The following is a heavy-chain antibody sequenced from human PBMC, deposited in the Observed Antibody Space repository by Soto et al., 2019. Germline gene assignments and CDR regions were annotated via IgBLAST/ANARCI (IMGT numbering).Heavy chain of an antibody. D-gene: IGHD3-22*01. V-gene: IGHV3-11*04. J-gene: IGHJ6*02. CDR1: GFTFSDYY. Sequence: QVQLVESGGGLVKPGGSLRLSCAASGFTFSDYYMSWIRQAPGKGLEWVSYISSSGSTIYYADSVEGRFTISRDNAKKSLYLQMNSLRAEVTAVYYCARDRYDYDSSGYYSGYYYGMDVWGQGTTVTVS. CDR3: ARDRYDYDSSGYYSGYYYGMDV. CDR2: ISSSGSTI.